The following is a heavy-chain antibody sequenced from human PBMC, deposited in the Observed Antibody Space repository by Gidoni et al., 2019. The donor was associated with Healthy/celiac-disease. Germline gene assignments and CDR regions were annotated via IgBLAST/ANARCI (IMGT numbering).Heavy chain of an antibody. J-gene: IGHJ4*02. D-gene: IGHD3-10*01. CDR3: AKDPGLMVRGVVDY. Sequence: EVQLLESGGGLVQPGGSLRLSCAGSGCAFSSYAMSWVRQAPGKGLEWVSAISVSGGSTYYADSVKGRFTISRDNSKNTLYLQMNSLRAEDTAVYYCAKDPGLMVRGVVDYWGQGTLVTVSS. CDR2: ISVSGGST. V-gene: IGHV3-23*01. CDR1: GCAFSSYA.